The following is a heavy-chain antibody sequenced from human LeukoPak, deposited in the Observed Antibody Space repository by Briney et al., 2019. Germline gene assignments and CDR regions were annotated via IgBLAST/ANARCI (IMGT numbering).Heavy chain of an antibody. CDR1: GFTFSSYA. D-gene: IGHD1-26*01. V-gene: IGHV3-23*01. CDR2: ISGSGGNT. Sequence: PGGSLRLSCAASGFTFSSYAMSWVRQAPGKGLEWVSAISGSGGNTYYADSVKGRFTISRDNSKNTLYLQMNSLRAEDTAVYYCAKGPTIRELPYFFDYWGQGTLVTVSS. J-gene: IGHJ4*02. CDR3: AKGPTIRELPYFFDY.